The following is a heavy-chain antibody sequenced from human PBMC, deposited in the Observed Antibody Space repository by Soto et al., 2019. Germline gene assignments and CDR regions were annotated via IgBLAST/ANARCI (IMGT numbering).Heavy chain of an antibody. J-gene: IGHJ6*03. CDR1: GFNFSSYD. D-gene: IGHD6-6*01. V-gene: IGHV3-13*01. CDR2: IGTPGDT. CDR3: ARGSRPDDYNYYYYMDV. Sequence: EVQLVESGGGLVQPGGSLRLSCAASGFNFSSYDMHWVRQVTGKGLEGVSVIGTPGDTYYPGSVKGRFTISRENAKNSLYLQMNSLRAGDTAVYYCARGSRPDDYNYYYYMDVWGKGTTVTVSS.